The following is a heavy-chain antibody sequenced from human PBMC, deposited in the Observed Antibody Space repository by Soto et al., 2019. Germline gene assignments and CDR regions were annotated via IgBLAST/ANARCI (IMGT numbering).Heavy chain of an antibody. CDR1: GYSISSNNNY. CDR3: ARSIDP. CDR2: ISYSGTT. Sequence: SETLSLTCTVSGYSISSNNNYWSWIRQPPGEGLEWIGFISYSGTTSYSPSLKSRVTISVDTSKNQFSLKLSSVTAADTAVYYCARSIDPWGQGTLVTVSS. J-gene: IGHJ5*02. V-gene: IGHV4-30-4*01.